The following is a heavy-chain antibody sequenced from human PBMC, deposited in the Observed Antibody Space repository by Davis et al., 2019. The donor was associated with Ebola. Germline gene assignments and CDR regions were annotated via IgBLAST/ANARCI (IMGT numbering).Heavy chain of an antibody. V-gene: IGHV1-3*01. CDR2: INAGNGDT. CDR1: AYTFTSYG. CDR3: ASDERTGYDFWSGYPSRYGMDV. Sequence: ASAKVSCKASAYTFTSYGIIWGRHAPGPRLEWMGWINAGNGDTKSSQKFQGRVTITRDTSASTAYMELSSLRSEDTAVYYLASDERTGYDFWSGYPSRYGMDVWGQGTTVTVSS. J-gene: IGHJ6*02. D-gene: IGHD3-3*01.